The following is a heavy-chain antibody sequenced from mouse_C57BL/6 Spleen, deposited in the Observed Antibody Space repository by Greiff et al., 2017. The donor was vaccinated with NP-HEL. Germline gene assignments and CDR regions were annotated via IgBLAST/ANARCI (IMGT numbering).Heavy chain of an antibody. D-gene: IGHD2-2*01. CDR2: ISSGSSTI. V-gene: IGHV5-17*01. Sequence: EVMLVESGGGLVKPGGSLKLSCAASGFTFSDYGMHWVRQAPEKGLEWVAYISSGSSTIYYADTVKGRFTISRDNAKNTLFLQMTSLRSEDTAMYYCANGYDENFDYWGQGTTLTVSS. CDR3: ANGYDENFDY. CDR1: GFTFSDYG. J-gene: IGHJ2*01.